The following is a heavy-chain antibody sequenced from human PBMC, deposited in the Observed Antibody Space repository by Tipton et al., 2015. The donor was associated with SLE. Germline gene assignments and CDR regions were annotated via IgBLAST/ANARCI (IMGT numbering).Heavy chain of an antibody. D-gene: IGHD1-14*01. CDR2: VNFHETS. CDR3: ARTEDITSPFEY. V-gene: IGHV4-39*01. CDR1: GDSIDNNNYY. J-gene: IGHJ4*02. Sequence: TLSLTCTVSGDSIDNNNYYWAWIRQSPGKGLEWIGSVNFHETSYYNPSLKSRISMSVDPSQNQFSLTLTSMTAADVAVYSCARTEDITSPFEYWGQGPLVTVSS.